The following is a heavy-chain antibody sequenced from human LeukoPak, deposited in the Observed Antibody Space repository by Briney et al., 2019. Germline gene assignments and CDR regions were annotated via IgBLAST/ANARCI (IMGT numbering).Heavy chain of an antibody. D-gene: IGHD3-22*01. V-gene: IGHV4-31*03. J-gene: IGHJ4*02. CDR2: IYYSGST. Sequence: PSQTLSLTCTVSGDSISSGGYYWSWIRQHPGKGLEWIGYIYYSGSTHYNPSLKSRVTISVDTSKNQFSLNLSSVTAADTAVYYCVRVPIRGGYHYFDYWGQGTLVTVSS. CDR3: VRVPIRGGYHYFDY. CDR1: GDSISSGGYY.